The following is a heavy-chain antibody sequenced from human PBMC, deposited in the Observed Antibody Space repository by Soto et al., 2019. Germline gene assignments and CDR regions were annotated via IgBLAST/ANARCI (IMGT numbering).Heavy chain of an antibody. V-gene: IGHV1-18*01. CDR2: ISAYNGNT. Sequence: QVQLVQSGAEVKKPGASVKVSCKASGYTFTSYGINWVRQAPGQGLEWMGWISAYNGNTNYAQKLQGRVTMTTATSTSTAYMELRILTSDDTAVYFCAKTFGYSYAIDYWGQGTLVTVSS. CDR3: AKTFGYSYAIDY. D-gene: IGHD5-18*01. CDR1: GYTFTSYG. J-gene: IGHJ4*02.